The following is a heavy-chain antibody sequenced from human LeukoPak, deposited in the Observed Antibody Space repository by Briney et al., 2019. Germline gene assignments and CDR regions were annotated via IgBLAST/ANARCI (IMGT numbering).Heavy chain of an antibody. J-gene: IGHJ3*01. CDR1: GFMFSSYG. Sequence: GGSLRLSCAASGFMFSSYGMHWVRQAPGKGLEWVAVIWYDGSNKYYAVSVKGRFTISRDNSKNTLYLQMNSLRAEDTAVYYCARAVAYYYVSGNYYPGAFDVWGQGTMVTVSS. CDR2: IWYDGSNK. V-gene: IGHV3-33*01. CDR3: ARAVAYYYVSGNYYPGAFDV. D-gene: IGHD3-10*01.